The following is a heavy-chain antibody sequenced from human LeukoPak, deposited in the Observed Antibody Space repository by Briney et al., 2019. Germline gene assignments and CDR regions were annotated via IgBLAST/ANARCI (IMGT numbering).Heavy chain of an antibody. CDR2: FSSSGGSI. J-gene: IGHJ4*02. D-gene: IGHD3-10*01. Sequence: PGGSLRLSCAASGFTFSSYGMSWVRQAPGKGLEWVSTFSSSGGSIYYADSVKGRFTVSRDNSKNSLYLQMDSLRADDTAVYYCVRHLFGELLASFEDWGQGTLVTVTS. CDR3: VRHLFGELLASFED. CDR1: GFTFSSYG. V-gene: IGHV3-23*01.